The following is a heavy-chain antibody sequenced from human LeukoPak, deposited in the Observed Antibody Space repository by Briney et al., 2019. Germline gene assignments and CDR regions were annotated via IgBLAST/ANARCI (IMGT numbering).Heavy chain of an antibody. CDR1: GFTFSDYY. V-gene: IGHV3-7*01. CDR2: IKEDGSEE. D-gene: IGHD3/OR15-3a*01. CDR3: ARDFSPLIQFWPRSLDYNYGMDV. J-gene: IGHJ6*02. Sequence: GGSLRLSCAASGFTFSDYYMNWVRQAPGKGLEWVANIKEDGSEEYYVDFVKGRFTISRDNANNSLFLQMDSLRAEDTAVYYCARDFSPLIQFWPRSLDYNYGMDVWGQGTTVTVSS.